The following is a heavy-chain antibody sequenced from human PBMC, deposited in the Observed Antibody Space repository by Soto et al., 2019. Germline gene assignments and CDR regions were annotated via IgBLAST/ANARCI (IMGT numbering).Heavy chain of an antibody. CDR3: AKGPTIFGVVIIPDYYYGMYV. V-gene: IGHV3-23*01. CDR1: GFTFSSYA. Sequence: GGSLRLSCAASGFTFSSYAMSWVRQAPGKGLEWVSAISGSGGSTYYTDSVKGRFTISRDNSKNTLYLQMNSLRAEDTALYYCAKGPTIFGVVIIPDYYYGMYVWGQGTTVTVSS. J-gene: IGHJ6*02. CDR2: ISGSGGST. D-gene: IGHD3-3*01.